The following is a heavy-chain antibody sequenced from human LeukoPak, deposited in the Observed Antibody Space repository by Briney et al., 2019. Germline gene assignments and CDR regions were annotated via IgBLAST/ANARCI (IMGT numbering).Heavy chain of an antibody. Sequence: SETLSLTCAVSGYSISSGYYWGWIRQPPGKGLEWIGSIYHSGGTYYNPSLKSRVTISVDTSKNQFSLKLSSVTAADTAVYYCARGLLADYWGQGTLVTVSS. D-gene: IGHD3-3*02. CDR1: GYSISSGYY. CDR3: ARGLLADY. V-gene: IGHV4-38-2*01. CDR2: IYHSGGT. J-gene: IGHJ4*02.